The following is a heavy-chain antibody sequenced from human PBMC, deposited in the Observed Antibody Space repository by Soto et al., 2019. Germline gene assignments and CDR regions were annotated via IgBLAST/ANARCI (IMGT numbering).Heavy chain of an antibody. CDR2: IIPICGTA. J-gene: IGHJ6*02. Sequence: QVQLVQSGAEVKKPGSSVKVSCKASGGTFSSYAISWVRQAPGQGLEWMGGIIPICGTANYAQKFQGRVTITADESTSTAYMELSSLRSEDTAVYYCARDRRDYYDSSGYPYYYGMDVWGRGSTVTVSS. CDR3: ARDRRDYYDSSGYPYYYGMDV. CDR1: GGTFSSYA. V-gene: IGHV1-69*01. D-gene: IGHD3-22*01.